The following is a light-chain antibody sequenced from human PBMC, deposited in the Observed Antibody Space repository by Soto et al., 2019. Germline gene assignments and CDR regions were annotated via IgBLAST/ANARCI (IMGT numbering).Light chain of an antibody. CDR1: SSDVGGYNY. V-gene: IGLV2-14*01. Sequence: QSALTQPASVSGSPGQSITISCTGTSSDVGGYNYVSWYHQHPGKAPKLMIYEVSNRPSGDSNRFSGSKSGNTASLTISGLQAEDEADYYCTSYTTSSTHWVFGGGTKLTVL. J-gene: IGLJ3*02. CDR2: EVS. CDR3: TSYTTSSTHWV.